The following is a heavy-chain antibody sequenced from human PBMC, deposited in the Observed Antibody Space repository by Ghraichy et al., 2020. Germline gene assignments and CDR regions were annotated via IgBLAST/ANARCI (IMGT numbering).Heavy chain of an antibody. J-gene: IGHJ3*02. CDR1: GFTFSSYS. CDR3: ARVRIAAGLDAFDI. D-gene: IGHD6-13*01. CDR2: ISSSSSYI. V-gene: IGHV3-21*01. Sequence: GESLNISCAASGFTFSSYSMNWVRQAPGKGLEWVSSISSSSSYIYYADSVKGRFTISRDNAKNSLYLQMNSLRAEDTAVYYCARVRIAAGLDAFDIWGQGTMVTVSS.